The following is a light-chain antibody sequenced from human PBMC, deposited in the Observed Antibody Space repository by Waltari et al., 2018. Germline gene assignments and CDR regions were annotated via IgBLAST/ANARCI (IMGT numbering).Light chain of an antibody. V-gene: IGKV1-5*03. J-gene: IGKJ1*01. Sequence: DVQMTQSPSTPSASVGDRVTITCRASESNSNWLAWYQQKPGKAPKVLIYEASNLEGTVPLRFSGSGSETEFTLTISSLQPDDCAIYYCQQYSTYPRTFGQGTKVEIK. CDR3: QQYSTYPRT. CDR2: EAS. CDR1: ESNSNW.